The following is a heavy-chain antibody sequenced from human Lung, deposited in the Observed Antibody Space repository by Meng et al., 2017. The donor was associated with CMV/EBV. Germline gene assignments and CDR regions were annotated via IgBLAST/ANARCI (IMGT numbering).Heavy chain of an antibody. Sequence: ESXKISXAASGFTFSSYWMHWVRQAPGKGLVWVSRINSDGSSTSYADSVKGRFTISRDNAKNTLYLQMNSLRAEDTAVYYCARDKVRYYDFWSGYGGMDVWGQETTVXVSS. CDR1: GFTFSSYW. J-gene: IGHJ6*02. D-gene: IGHD3-3*01. V-gene: IGHV3-74*01. CDR2: INSDGSST. CDR3: ARDKVRYYDFWSGYGGMDV.